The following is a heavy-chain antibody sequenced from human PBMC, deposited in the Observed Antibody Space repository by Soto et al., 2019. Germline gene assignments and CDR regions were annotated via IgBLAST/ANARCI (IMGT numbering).Heavy chain of an antibody. Sequence: EVQLVESGGGLVQTGGSLRLSCAASGFTFSSYWMHWFRQAPGKGLVWVSRINTDGSNTAYSDSVKSRFTISRANAKNTLYLPVSGLRAEDSAVYCCARWFTYGNFDYFDYWGQGTPVTVSS. CDR1: GFTFSSYW. J-gene: IGHJ4*02. CDR2: INTDGSNT. CDR3: ARWFTYGNFDYFDY. D-gene: IGHD3-10*01. V-gene: IGHV3-74*01.